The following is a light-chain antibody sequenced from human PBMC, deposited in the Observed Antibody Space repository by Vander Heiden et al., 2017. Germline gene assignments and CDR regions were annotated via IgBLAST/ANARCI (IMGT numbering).Light chain of an antibody. CDR2: EVN. Sequence: QSALTQPPSASGPPGQSVTIPFPGTSSDVGGYNYVSWYQQHPGKAPKLMIYEVNKRPSGVPDRFSGSKSGNTASLTVSGLQAEDEADYYCSSYAGTNNFGVVFGGGTKLTVL. J-gene: IGLJ2*01. CDR1: SSDVGGYNY. CDR3: SSYAGTNNFGVV. V-gene: IGLV2-8*01.